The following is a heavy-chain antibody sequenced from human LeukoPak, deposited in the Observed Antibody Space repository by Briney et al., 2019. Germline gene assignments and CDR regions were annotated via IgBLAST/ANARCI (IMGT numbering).Heavy chain of an antibody. Sequence: PGGSLRLSCAASGFTFSSYAMSWVRQAPGKGLEWVSAISGSGGSTYYADSVKGRFTISRDNSKNTLYLQMNSLRAEDTAVYYCANGYCSGGSCYPYFDYWGQGTLATVSS. D-gene: IGHD2-15*01. CDR2: ISGSGGST. CDR1: GFTFSSYA. CDR3: ANGYCSGGSCYPYFDY. V-gene: IGHV3-23*01. J-gene: IGHJ4*02.